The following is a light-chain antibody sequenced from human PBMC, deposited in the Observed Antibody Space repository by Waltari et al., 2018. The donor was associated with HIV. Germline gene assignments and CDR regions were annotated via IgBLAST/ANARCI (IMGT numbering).Light chain of an antibody. J-gene: IGLJ1*01. CDR2: RDS. CDR3: VAWDDSLSGYV. CDR1: SSNVGSKP. V-gene: IGLV1-47*01. Sequence: QSVLTQPPSASGTLGQRVTISCPGSSSNVGSKPVYWFQQVPGTTPKLLIYRDSQRHSGIPDRVSGSKSGASASLTISGLRSKDEADYYCVAWDDSLSGYVFGTGTRVSVL.